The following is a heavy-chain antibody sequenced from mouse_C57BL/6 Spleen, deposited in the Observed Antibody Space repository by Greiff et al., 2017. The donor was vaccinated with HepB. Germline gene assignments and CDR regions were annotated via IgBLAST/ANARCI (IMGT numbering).Heavy chain of an antibody. CDR2: INPNNGGT. J-gene: IGHJ2*01. CDR1: GYTFTDYN. V-gene: IGHV1-22*01. D-gene: IGHD1-1*01. CDR3: ARGTTVVATFDY. Sequence: EVQLVESGPELVKPGASVKMSCKASGYTFTDYNMHWVKQSHGKSLEWIGYINPNNGGTSYNQKFKGKATLTVNKSSSTAYMELRSLTSEDSAVYYCARGTTVVATFDYWGQGTTLTVSS.